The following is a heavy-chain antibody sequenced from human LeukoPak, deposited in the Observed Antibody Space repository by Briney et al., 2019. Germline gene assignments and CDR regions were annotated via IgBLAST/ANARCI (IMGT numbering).Heavy chain of an antibody. V-gene: IGHV3-66*01. D-gene: IGHD2-2*02. CDR1: GFTVSSNY. CDR3: ARELYEFPAFDI. CDR2: IYSGGST. J-gene: IGHJ3*02. Sequence: GGSLRLSCAASGFTVSSNYMSWVRQAPGKGLEWVSVIYSGGSTYYADSVKGRFTISRDNSKNTLYLQMNSLRAEDTAVYYCARELYEFPAFDIWGQGTMVTVSS.